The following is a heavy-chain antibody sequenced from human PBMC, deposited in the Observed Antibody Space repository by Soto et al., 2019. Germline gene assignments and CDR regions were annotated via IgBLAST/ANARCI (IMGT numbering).Heavy chain of an antibody. Sequence: VKVSCKASGGTFSSYAISWVRQAPGQGLEWMGGVIPIFATANYAQKFQGRVTITADKSTSTAYMELSSLRSEDTAVYYCATAIFGVVSEYYYYYSMDVWGQGTTVTVSS. CDR1: GGTFSSYA. D-gene: IGHD3-3*01. J-gene: IGHJ6*02. V-gene: IGHV1-69*06. CDR3: ATAIFGVVSEYYYYYSMDV. CDR2: VIPIFATA.